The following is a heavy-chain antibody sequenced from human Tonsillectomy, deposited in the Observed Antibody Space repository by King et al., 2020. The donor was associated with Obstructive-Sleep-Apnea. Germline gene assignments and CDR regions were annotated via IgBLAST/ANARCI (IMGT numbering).Heavy chain of an antibody. CDR2: LGPNIPIT. D-gene: IGHD1-26*01. J-gene: IGHJ4*02. V-gene: IGHV1-69*17. CDR3: ARGPGVESTDGLFDY. CDR1: GVTFSSYV. Sequence: QLVQSGAEVKKPGSSVKVSCQASGVTFSSYVIGWVRQAPGQGLEWMGGLGPNIPITNYAQKFKGRVQMTADRAKMTVYMELSNLRSEDTAVYYCARGPGVESTDGLFDYWGQGTLVTVSS.